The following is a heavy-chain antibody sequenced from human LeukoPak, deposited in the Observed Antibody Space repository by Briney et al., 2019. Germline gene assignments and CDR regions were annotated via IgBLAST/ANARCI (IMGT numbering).Heavy chain of an antibody. CDR3: ARVDYDSSGYAFDY. V-gene: IGHV4-38-2*02. J-gene: IGHJ4*02. D-gene: IGHD3-22*01. CDR2: IYYSGST. Sequence: KPSETLSLTCTVSGYSISSGYYWGWVRQPPGKGLEWIGSIYYSGSTYYNPSLKSRVTISVDTSKNQFSLKLSSVTAADTAVYYCARVDYDSSGYAFDYWGQGTLVTVSS. CDR1: GYSISSGYY.